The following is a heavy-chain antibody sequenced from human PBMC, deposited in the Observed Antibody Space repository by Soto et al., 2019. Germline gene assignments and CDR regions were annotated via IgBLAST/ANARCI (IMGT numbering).Heavy chain of an antibody. D-gene: IGHD3-10*01. CDR3: AREQPYYYGSGSYYYYYMDV. CDR2: IWYDGSNK. Sequence: GGSLRLSCAASGFTFSSYGMHWVRQAPGKGLEWVAVIWYDGSNKYYADSVKGRFTISRDNSKNTLYLQMNSLRAEDTAVYYCAREQPYYYGSGSYYYYYMDVWGKGTKVTVSS. CDR1: GFTFSSYG. J-gene: IGHJ6*03. V-gene: IGHV3-33*01.